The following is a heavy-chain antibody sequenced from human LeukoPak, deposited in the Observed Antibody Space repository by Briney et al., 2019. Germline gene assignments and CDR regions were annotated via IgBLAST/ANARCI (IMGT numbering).Heavy chain of an antibody. Sequence: GGSLRLSCAASGFTFDDYGMSWVRQAPGKGLEWVSGINWNGGSTGYADSVKGRFTISRGNSKNTLYLQMNSLRAEDTAVYYCARDLIFRGDWFDPWGQGTLVTVSS. V-gene: IGHV3-20*04. D-gene: IGHD2-21*01. CDR3: ARDLIFRGDWFDP. CDR1: GFTFDDYG. CDR2: INWNGGST. J-gene: IGHJ5*02.